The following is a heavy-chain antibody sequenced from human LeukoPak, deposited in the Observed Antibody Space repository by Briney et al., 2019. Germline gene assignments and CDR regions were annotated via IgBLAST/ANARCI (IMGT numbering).Heavy chain of an antibody. CDR1: GYTFTSYY. J-gene: IGHJ6*03. V-gene: IGHV1-46*01. CDR3: AREGQLVPYYYYYMDV. Sequence: GASVKVSCKASGYTFTSYYMHWVRQAPGQGLEWMGIINPSGGSTSHAQKFQGRVTVTRDMSTSTVYMELSSLRSEDTAVYYCAREGQLVPYYYYYMDVWGKGTTVTVSS. CDR2: INPSGGST. D-gene: IGHD6-6*01.